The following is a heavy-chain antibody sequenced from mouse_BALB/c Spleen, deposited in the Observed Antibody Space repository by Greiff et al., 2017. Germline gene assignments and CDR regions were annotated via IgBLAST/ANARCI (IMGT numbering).Heavy chain of an antibody. D-gene: IGHD5-1-1*01. Sequence: VQLQQSGPELVKPGASVKISCKASGYTFTDYNMHWVKQSHGKSLEWIGYIYPYNGGTGYNQKFKSKATLTVDNSSSTAYMELRSLTSEDSAVYYCAFGYHGAYWGQGTLVTVSA. CDR3: AFGYHGAY. CDR1: GYTFTDYN. V-gene: IGHV1S29*02. J-gene: IGHJ3*01. CDR2: IYPYNGGT.